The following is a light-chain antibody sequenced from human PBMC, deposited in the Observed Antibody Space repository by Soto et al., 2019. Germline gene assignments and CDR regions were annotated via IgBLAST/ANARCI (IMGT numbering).Light chain of an antibody. J-gene: IGKJ4*01. CDR2: DVS. CDR1: QDITSA. Sequence: IQMTQSPSSLSASVGDRVTITCQASQDITSALAWYQQKPGKPPKLLIYDVSTLEGGVPSRFSGSGSGTDFTLSISSLQPEDFATYYCQQFQNYPLTFGGGTNVE. V-gene: IGKV1D-13*01. CDR3: QQFQNYPLT.